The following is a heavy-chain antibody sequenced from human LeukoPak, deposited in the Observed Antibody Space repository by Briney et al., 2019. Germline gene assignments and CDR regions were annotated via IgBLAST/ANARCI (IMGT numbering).Heavy chain of an antibody. CDR3: AREGITMVRGVIPSDAFDI. Sequence: PGGSLRLSCAASGFTFSSYGMHWVRQAPGKGLEWVAVIWYDGSNKYCADSVKGRFTISRDNSKNTLYLQMNSLRAEDTAVYYCAREGITMVRGVIPSDAFDIWGQGTMVTVSS. V-gene: IGHV3-33*01. CDR1: GFTFSSYG. CDR2: IWYDGSNK. J-gene: IGHJ3*02. D-gene: IGHD3-10*01.